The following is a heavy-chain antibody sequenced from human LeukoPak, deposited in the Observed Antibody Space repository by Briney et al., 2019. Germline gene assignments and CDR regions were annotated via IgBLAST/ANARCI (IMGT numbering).Heavy chain of an antibody. Sequence: GALRLSCAASGFTVSSNYMSRVRQAPGKGLEWVSVIYSGGSTYYADSVKGRFTISRDNSKNTLYLQMNSLRAEDTAVYYCARESGYDSSGYYGRLAAFDYWGQGTLVTVSS. V-gene: IGHV3-66*02. D-gene: IGHD3-22*01. CDR2: IYSGGST. J-gene: IGHJ4*02. CDR3: ARESGYDSSGYYGRLAAFDY. CDR1: GFTVSSNY.